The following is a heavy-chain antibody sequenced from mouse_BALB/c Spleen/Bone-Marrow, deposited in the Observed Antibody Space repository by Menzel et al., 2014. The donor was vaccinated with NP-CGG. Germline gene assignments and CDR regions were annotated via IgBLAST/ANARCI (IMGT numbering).Heavy chain of an antibody. V-gene: IGHV1S81*02. CDR3: SRGGNFDVMDY. CDR1: GYTFTSYY. J-gene: IGHJ4*01. Sequence: VQVVESGAELVKPGASVKLSCKASGYTFTSYYMFWVKQRPGQGLEWIGGINPSNGASNFNEKFKSKATLTVDKSSSTAYMQLSSLTSEDSAVYYCSRGGNFDVMDYWGQGTSVTVSS. D-gene: IGHD2-1*01. CDR2: INPSNGAS.